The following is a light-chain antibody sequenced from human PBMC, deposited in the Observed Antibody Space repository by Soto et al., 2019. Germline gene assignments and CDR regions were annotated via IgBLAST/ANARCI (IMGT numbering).Light chain of an antibody. CDR1: SSDVGSYDY. J-gene: IGLJ1*01. V-gene: IGLV2-14*03. Sequence: QSALTQPASVSGSPGQSITFSCTGTSSDVGSYDYVSWHQQHPGKAPKLIIYDVNNRPSGVPSRFSGSKSGNTASRIISGLHTEDEADDYCCAYSTSGTHVFGTGTKLTVL. CDR2: DVN. CDR3: CAYSTSGTHV.